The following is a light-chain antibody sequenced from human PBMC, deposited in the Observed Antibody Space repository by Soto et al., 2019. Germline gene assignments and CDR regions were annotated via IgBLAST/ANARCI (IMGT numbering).Light chain of an antibody. CDR1: QSISPW. V-gene: IGKV1-5*03. CDR3: QQYRSCPYT. J-gene: IGKJ2*01. CDR2: RAS. Sequence: DIQMTQSPSTLSAYVGERVTITCRASQSISPWLAWYQKKPGKAPNLLIYRASNLQTGVPSRFSGSGSGTEFTLTINSLQPDDFATYYCQQYRSCPYTFGQGTKLEIE.